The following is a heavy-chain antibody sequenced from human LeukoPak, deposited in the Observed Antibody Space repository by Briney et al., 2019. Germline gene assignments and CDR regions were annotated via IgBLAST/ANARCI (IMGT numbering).Heavy chain of an antibody. CDR1: GFAFSTHA. Sequence: AGGSLRLFCAASGFAFSTHAMSWVRQAPGKGLECVSVISGSGDSSDYADSVRGRFTIARDNSKNTLSLQMNSLPADDTAVYYCARNAGARLLSYFGFWGQGTLVSVSS. D-gene: IGHD3-10*01. J-gene: IGHJ4*02. V-gene: IGHV3-23*01. CDR2: ISGSGDSS. CDR3: ARNAGARLLSYFGF.